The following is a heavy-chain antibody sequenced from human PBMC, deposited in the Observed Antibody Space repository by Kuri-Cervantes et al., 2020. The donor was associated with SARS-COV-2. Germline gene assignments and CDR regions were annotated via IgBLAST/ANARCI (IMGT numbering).Heavy chain of an antibody. V-gene: IGHV1-46*01. J-gene: IGHJ4*02. CDR3: ARVKYYDFWSGYSDEGAFDY. D-gene: IGHD3-3*01. CDR2: INPSGGST. Sequence: ASVKVSCKAFGYSFSDHYMHWVRQAPGQGLEWMGIINPSGGSTSYAQKFQGRVTMTRDTSTSTVYMELSSLRSEDTAVYYCARVKYYDFWSGYSDEGAFDYWGQGTLVTVSS. CDR1: GYSFSDHY.